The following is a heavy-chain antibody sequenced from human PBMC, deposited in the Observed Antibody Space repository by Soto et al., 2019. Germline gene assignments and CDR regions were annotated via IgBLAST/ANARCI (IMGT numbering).Heavy chain of an antibody. Sequence: PSETLSLTCAVSGGSISSSNWWSWVRQPPGKGLEWIGEIYHSGSTNYNPSLKSRVTISVDKSKNQFSLKLSSVTAADTAVYYCARAHWQQLAQSYYFDYWGQGTLVTVSS. CDR1: GGSISSSNW. J-gene: IGHJ4*02. D-gene: IGHD6-13*01. CDR2: IYHSGST. V-gene: IGHV4-4*02. CDR3: ARAHWQQLAQSYYFDY.